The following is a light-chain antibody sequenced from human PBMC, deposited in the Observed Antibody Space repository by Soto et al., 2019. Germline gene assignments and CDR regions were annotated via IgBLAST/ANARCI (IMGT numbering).Light chain of an antibody. CDR2: DAS. J-gene: IGKJ5*01. V-gene: IGKV3D-20*01. CDR1: QSVSSSY. Sequence: EIVLTQSPGTLSLSPGERATLSCRASQSVSSSYLAWYQQKPGLAPRLLIYDASSRATGIPDRFSGSGSGTDFTLTISRLEPEDFAVYYCQQYGSSPVTFGQGTRLEIK. CDR3: QQYGSSPVT.